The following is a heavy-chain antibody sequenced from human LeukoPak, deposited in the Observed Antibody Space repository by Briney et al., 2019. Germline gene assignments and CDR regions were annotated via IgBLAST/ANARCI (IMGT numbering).Heavy chain of an antibody. J-gene: IGHJ4*02. CDR3: ATDLGGIYDY. D-gene: IGHD1-26*01. Sequence: ASVKVSCKVSGYTLTALSIHWVRQAPRQELEWMGGFDPEHGETIYAQNFQGRVTMTEDTSTDTAYMELSSLRSEDTAVYYCATDLGGIYDYWGQGTLVTVSS. CDR2: FDPEHGET. V-gene: IGHV1-24*01. CDR1: GYTLTALS.